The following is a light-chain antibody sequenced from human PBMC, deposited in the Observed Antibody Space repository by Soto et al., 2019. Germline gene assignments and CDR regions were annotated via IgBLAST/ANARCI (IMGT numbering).Light chain of an antibody. CDR2: EVS. J-gene: IGLJ2*01. CDR1: SSDVGGYNY. Sequence: QSALTQPAAVSGSPGQSITISCTGTSSDVGGYNYVSWYQQHPGKAPKLMSYEVSNRPSGVSNRFSGSKSGNTAYLTISGLQAEDEADYYCISYTSSSTLVVFVGGTKLTVL. V-gene: IGLV2-14*01. CDR3: ISYTSSSTLVV.